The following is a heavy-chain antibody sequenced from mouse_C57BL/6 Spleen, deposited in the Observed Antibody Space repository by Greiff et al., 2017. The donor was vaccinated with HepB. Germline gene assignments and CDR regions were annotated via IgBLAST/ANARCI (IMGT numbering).Heavy chain of an antibody. J-gene: IGHJ1*03. CDR1: GFNFSSYA. Sequence: EVMLVESGEGLVKPGGSLKLSCAASGFNFSSYAMSWVRQTPEKRLEWVAYISSGGDYIDYADTVKGSFTIDRDNARNTLYLQMSSLNAEDTAMYYCTRGGNRKYFDVWGTGTTVTVSS. V-gene: IGHV5-9-1*02. CDR2: ISSGGDYI. CDR3: TRGGNRKYFDV.